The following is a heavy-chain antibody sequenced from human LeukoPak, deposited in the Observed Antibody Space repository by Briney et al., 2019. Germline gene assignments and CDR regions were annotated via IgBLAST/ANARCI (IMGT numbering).Heavy chain of an antibody. CDR2: IRQDGSEK. CDR1: GFTFTDYW. Sequence: GGSLRLSCAVSGFTFTDYWMNWVRQAPGKGLEWVASIRQDGSEKTYVDSVKGRFTISRDNTKDSLSLQVNSLRVEDTAVYYCARDGTAAGLYFDLWGQGTLVTVSS. J-gene: IGHJ4*01. D-gene: IGHD6-13*01. V-gene: IGHV3-7*01. CDR3: ARDGTAAGLYFDL.